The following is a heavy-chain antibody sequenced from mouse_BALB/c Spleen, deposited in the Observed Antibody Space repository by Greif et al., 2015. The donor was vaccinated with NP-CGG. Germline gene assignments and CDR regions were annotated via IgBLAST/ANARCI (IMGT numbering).Heavy chain of an antibody. Sequence: QVQLQQSGAELVKPGASVKLSCKASGYTFTSYWMHWVKQRPGQGLEWIGEIDPSDSYTNYNQKFKGKATLTVDKSSSTAYMQLSSLTSEDSAVYYCARWGVGGAYWYFDVWGAGTTVTVSS. D-gene: IGHD1-1*02. CDR3: ARWGVGGAYWYFDV. CDR1: GYTFTSYW. J-gene: IGHJ1*01. V-gene: IGHV1-69*02. CDR2: IDPSDSYT.